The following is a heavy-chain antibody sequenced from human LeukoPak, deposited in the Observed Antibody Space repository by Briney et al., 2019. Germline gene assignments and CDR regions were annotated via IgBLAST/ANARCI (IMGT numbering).Heavy chain of an antibody. V-gene: IGHV1-69*05. CDR2: IIPIFGTA. Sequence: SVKVSCKASGGTFSSYAISWVRQAPGQGLEWMGGIIPIFGTANYAQKFQGRVTITTDESTSTAYMELSSLRSEDTAVYYCASARYSGYGYRRAVDYWGQGTLVTVSS. J-gene: IGHJ4*02. CDR3: ASARYSGYGYRRAVDY. D-gene: IGHD5-12*01. CDR1: GGTFSSYA.